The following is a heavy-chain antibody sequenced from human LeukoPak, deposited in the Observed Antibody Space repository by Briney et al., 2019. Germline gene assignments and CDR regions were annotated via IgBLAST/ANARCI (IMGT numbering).Heavy chain of an antibody. CDR1: GFSLSTSGVG. Sequence: SGPALVKPTQTLTLTCTFSGFSLSTSGVGVGWIRQPPGKALQWLALIYWDDEKYYSPSLKSRLSISRDTPRNQVVLTMTNMDPLDTATYFCAHSYYFGSRSYYNVWFAPWGLGALVTVSS. CDR2: IYWDDEK. D-gene: IGHD3-10*01. CDR3: AHSYYFGSRSYYNVWFAP. J-gene: IGHJ5*02. V-gene: IGHV2-5*02.